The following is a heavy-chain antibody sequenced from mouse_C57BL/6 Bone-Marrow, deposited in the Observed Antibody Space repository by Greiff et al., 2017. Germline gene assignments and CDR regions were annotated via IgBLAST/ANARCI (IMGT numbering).Heavy chain of an antibody. J-gene: IGHJ1*03. CDR1: GYTFTSYW. CDR2: IDPSDRYT. Sequence: VQLQQPGAELVKPGASVKLSCKASGYTFTSYWMQWVKQRPGQGLEWIGEIDPSDRYTKYNQKFKGKATLTVDTSSSTASMQLSSLTSEDSAVYDGARPYYSNYWYVDVWGTGTTVTVSS. D-gene: IGHD2-5*01. CDR3: ARPYYSNYWYVDV. V-gene: IGHV1-50*01.